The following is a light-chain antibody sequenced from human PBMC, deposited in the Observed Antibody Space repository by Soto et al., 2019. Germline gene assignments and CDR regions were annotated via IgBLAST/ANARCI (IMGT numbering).Light chain of an antibody. CDR1: QSVSRY. CDR2: GAS. CDR3: LQYGSSPYT. J-gene: IGKJ2*01. Sequence: EIVLTQSPDILSLSPGERATLSCRASQSVSRYLNWFQQKPGQAPRLLIYGASSRATGIADRFSGSGSGTDFTLTISRLEPEDFAVFYCLQYGSSPYTFGPGTKLEIK. V-gene: IGKV3-20*01.